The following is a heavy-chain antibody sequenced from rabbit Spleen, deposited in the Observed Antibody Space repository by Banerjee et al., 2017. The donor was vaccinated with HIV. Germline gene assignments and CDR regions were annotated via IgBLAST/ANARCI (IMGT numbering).Heavy chain of an antibody. CDR2: INIVTGRA. CDR1: GLDFSVGDV. J-gene: IGHJ4*01. Sequence: QQQVVESGGGLVKPGASLTLPCKASGLDFSVGDVMCWVRQAPGKGLEWIACINIVTGRAVYANWASGRFTFSKASSTTVTLQMTSLTAADTATYFCARDLAGAIGWNFYLWGPGTLVTVS. V-gene: IGHV1S45*01. D-gene: IGHD4-1*01. CDR3: ARDLAGAIGWNFYL.